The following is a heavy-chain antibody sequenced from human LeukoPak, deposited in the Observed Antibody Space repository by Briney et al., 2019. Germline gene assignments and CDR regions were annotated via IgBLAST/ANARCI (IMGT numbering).Heavy chain of an antibody. D-gene: IGHD6-6*01. CDR3: ARYGSSGGDY. J-gene: IGHJ4*02. CDR2: IYHSGST. CDR1: GGSISSGGYY. V-gene: IGHV4-30-2*01. Sequence: SETLSLTCTVSGGSISSGGYYWSWIRQPPGKGLEWIGYIYHSGSTYYNPSLKSRVTISVDRSKNQFSLKLSSVTAADTAVYYCARYGSSGGDYWGQGTLVTVSS.